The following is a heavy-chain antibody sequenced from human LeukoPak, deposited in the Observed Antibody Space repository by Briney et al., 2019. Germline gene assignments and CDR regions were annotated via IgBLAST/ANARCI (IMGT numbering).Heavy chain of an antibody. J-gene: IGHJ4*02. D-gene: IGHD6-19*01. V-gene: IGHV4-61*02. CDR2: IYTSGST. CDR1: GGSISSGSYY. CDR3: VTAGYSSFDY. Sequence: SETLSLTCTVSGGSISSGSYYWSWIRQPAGKGLEWIGRIYTSGSTNYNPSLKSRVTISVDKSKNQFSLKLSSVTAADTAVYYCVTAGYSSFDYWGQGTLVTVSS.